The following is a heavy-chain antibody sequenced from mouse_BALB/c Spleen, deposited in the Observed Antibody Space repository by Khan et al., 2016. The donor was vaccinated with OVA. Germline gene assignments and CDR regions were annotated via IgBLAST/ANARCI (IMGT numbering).Heavy chain of an antibody. Sequence: EVELVESGGDLVKPGGSLKLSCAASGFTFSSYSMSWVRQNPDKRLEWVASISSGGDYTYYPDSVKGRFTISRDNAKNTLHLQMSDLKSEDTAMYYCADHLTGSFAYGGQGTLVTVSA. CDR3: ADHLTGSFAY. V-gene: IGHV5-6*01. CDR1: GFTFSSYS. CDR2: ISSGGDYT. D-gene: IGHD4-1*01. J-gene: IGHJ3*01.